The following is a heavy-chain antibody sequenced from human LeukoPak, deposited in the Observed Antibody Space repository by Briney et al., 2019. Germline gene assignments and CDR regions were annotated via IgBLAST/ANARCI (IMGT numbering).Heavy chain of an antibody. CDR3: AKIPYGDYVLDYYYYMDV. V-gene: IGHV3-30*02. J-gene: IGHJ6*03. CDR2: IRYDGSKK. Sequence: PGGSLRLSCAASGFTFSSYGMHWVRQAPGKGLEWVAFIRYDGSKKFYADSVKGQFTISRDNSKNTLYLQMYSLRAEDTAVYYCAKIPYGDYVLDYYYYMDVWGKGTTVTISS. D-gene: IGHD4-17*01. CDR1: GFTFSSYG.